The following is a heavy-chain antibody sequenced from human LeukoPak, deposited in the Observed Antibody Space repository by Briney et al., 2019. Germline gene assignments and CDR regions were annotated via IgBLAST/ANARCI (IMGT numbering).Heavy chain of an antibody. V-gene: IGHV4-61*02. Sequence: PSETLSLTCTVSGDSISSGDYYRSWIRQPAGKGLEWIGRISSSGSTNYNPSLKSRATISVDTSKNQFSLELSSVTAADTAVYFCARGPYSYDSSGAFDIWGQGKMVTVSS. CDR1: GDSISSGDYY. CDR2: ISSSGST. CDR3: ARGPYSYDSSGAFDI. J-gene: IGHJ3*02. D-gene: IGHD3-22*01.